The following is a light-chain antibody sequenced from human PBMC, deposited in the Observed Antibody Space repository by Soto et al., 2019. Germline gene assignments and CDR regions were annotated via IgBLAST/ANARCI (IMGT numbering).Light chain of an antibody. J-gene: IGLJ3*02. CDR1: RSNIGNNA. CDR3: AAWDDSLNARGV. CDR2: NNN. V-gene: IGLV1-44*01. Sequence: QSVLTQPPSASGTPGQRVTISCSGSRSNIGNNAVSWYQQLPGTAPKLLIYNNNQRPSGVPDRFSGSKSGTSASRAISGLQFEDVADYYCAAWDDSLNARGVFGGGTKLTVL.